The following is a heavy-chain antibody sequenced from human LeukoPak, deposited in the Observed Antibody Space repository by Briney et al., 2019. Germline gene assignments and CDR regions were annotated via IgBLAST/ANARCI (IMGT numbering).Heavy chain of an antibody. CDR2: ISGSGGST. D-gene: IGHD5-18*01. Sequence: GGSLRLSCAFSFSTYGMSWVRQAPGKGLEWVSAISGSGGSTYYADSVKGRFTISRDNSKNTLYLQMNSLRAEDTAVYYCARAKGYSYGYSDYWGQGALVTVSS. J-gene: IGHJ4*02. V-gene: IGHV3-23*01. CDR3: ARAKGYSYGYSDY. CDR1: SFSTYG.